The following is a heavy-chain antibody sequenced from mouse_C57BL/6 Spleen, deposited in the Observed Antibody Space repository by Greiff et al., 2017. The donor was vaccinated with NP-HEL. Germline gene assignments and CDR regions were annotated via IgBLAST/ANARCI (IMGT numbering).Heavy chain of an antibody. D-gene: IGHD1-1*01. J-gene: IGHJ2*01. CDR2: IYPGSGST. Sequence: QVQLQQPGAELVKPGASVKMSCKASGYTFTSYWITWVKQRPGQGLEWIGDIYPGSGSTYYNEKLKSKATLTVDTSTSTAYMQLSSLTSEDSAVYYCALYGSSYFDYWGQGTTLTVSS. V-gene: IGHV1-55*01. CDR3: ALYGSSYFDY. CDR1: GYTFTSYW.